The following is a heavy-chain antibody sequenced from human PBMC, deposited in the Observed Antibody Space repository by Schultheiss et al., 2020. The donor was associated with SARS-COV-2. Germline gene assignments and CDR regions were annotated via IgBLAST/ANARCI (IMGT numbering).Heavy chain of an antibody. CDR1: GGTFTSYG. J-gene: IGHJ5*02. V-gene: IGHV1-46*01. CDR2: INPSGGST. Sequence: ASVKVSCKASGGTFTSYGISWVRQAPGQGLEWMGIINPSGGSTSYAQKFQGRVTMTRDTSTSTVYMELSSLRSEDTAVYYCARGRPNWFDPWGQGTLVTVSS. D-gene: IGHD6-25*01. CDR3: ARGRPNWFDP.